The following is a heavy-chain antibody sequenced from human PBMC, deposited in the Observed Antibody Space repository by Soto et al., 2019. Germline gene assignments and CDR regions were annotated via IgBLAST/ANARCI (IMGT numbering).Heavy chain of an antibody. J-gene: IGHJ4*02. CDR1: GYTFTIYG. Sequence: ASVKVSCKASGYTFTIYGISWVLRAPGQGLEWMGWISAYNGNTNYAQKLQGRVTMTTDTSTSTAYMELRSLRSDDTAVYYCARVSGSYLDFDYWGQGTLVTVSS. CDR2: ISAYNGNT. D-gene: IGHD3-10*01. V-gene: IGHV1-18*01. CDR3: ARVSGSYLDFDY.